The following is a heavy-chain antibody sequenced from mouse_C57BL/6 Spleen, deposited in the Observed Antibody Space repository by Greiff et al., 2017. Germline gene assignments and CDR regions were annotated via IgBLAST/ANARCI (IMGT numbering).Heavy chain of an antibody. CDR2: IYPGDGDT. J-gene: IGHJ2*01. V-gene: IGHV1-80*01. Sequence: QVQLQQSGAELVKPGASVKISCKASGYAFSSYWMNWVKQRPGKGLEWIGQIYPGDGDTNYNGKFKGKATLTADKSSSTAYMQLSSLTSEDSAVYFCARGGVYGSSPFDYWGQGTTLTVSS. CDR3: ARGGVYGSSPFDY. CDR1: GYAFSSYW. D-gene: IGHD1-1*01.